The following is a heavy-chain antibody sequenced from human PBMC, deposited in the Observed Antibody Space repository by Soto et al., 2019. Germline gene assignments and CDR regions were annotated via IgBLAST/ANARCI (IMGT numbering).Heavy chain of an antibody. CDR2: IWYDGSNK. CDR1: GFTFSSYG. V-gene: IGHV3-33*01. Sequence: GGSLRLSCAASGFTFSSYGMHWVRQAPGKGLEWVAVIWYDGSNKYYADSVKGRFTISRDNSKNTLYLQMNSLRAEDTAVYYCARERARGSNQYYFDYWGQGTLVTVSS. D-gene: IGHD3-10*01. CDR3: ARERARGSNQYYFDY. J-gene: IGHJ4*02.